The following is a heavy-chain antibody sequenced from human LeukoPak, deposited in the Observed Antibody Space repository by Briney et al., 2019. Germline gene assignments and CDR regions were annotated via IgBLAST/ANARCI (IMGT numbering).Heavy chain of an antibody. Sequence: GGSLRLSCAASGFTFSSSALSWFRQAPGKGLEWVSTISGSDSSTHYADSVKGRFTISRDNSKNTLYLQMNSLRADDTAVYYCAKSGYNRFDYWGQGTLVTVSS. CDR1: GFTFSSSA. D-gene: IGHD5-24*01. CDR3: AKSGYNRFDY. CDR2: ISGSDSST. J-gene: IGHJ4*02. V-gene: IGHV3-23*01.